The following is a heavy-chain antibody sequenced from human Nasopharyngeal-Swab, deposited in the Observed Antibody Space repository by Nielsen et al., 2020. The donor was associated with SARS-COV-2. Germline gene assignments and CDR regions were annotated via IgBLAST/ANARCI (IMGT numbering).Heavy chain of an antibody. Sequence: GGSLRLSCAASGFTFSSSGMDWVRQAPGKGLEWVAVISYDGSNEYYGDSVKGRFTISRDNSKNTLYLQMNSLRAEDTAVHYCAKGGIVGATSTGDYWGQGTLVTVSS. V-gene: IGHV3-30*18. J-gene: IGHJ4*02. CDR2: ISYDGSNE. D-gene: IGHD1-26*01. CDR1: GFTFSSSG. CDR3: AKGGIVGATSTGDY.